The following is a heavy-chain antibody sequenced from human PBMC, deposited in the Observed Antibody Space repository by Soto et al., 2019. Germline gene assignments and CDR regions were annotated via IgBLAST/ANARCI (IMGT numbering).Heavy chain of an antibody. Sequence: SETLSLTCTVSGGSISTYYWSWIRQPPGKGLEWIGYIYYSGSTNYNPSLKSRVTISEDASKNQFSLKLSSVTAADTAVYYCARGKFPFTFDYWGQGTLVTVS. J-gene: IGHJ4*02. CDR1: GGSISTYY. V-gene: IGHV4-59*01. D-gene: IGHD3-10*01. CDR3: ARGKFPFTFDY. CDR2: IYYSGST.